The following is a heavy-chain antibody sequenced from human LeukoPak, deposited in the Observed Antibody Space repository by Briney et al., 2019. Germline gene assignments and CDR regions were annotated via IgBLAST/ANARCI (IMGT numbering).Heavy chain of an antibody. J-gene: IGHJ4*02. V-gene: IGHV3-66*01. CDR1: GFTVSNNY. CDR2: IYSVNRT. CDR3: ARSPPWAPLDY. Sequence: GGSLRLSCATSGFTVSNNYMSWVRQAPGKGLEWVSVIYSVNRTSYADSVKGRFTISRDSSKNTLCLQMNSLRAEDTAVYYCARSPPWAPLDYWGQGTLVTVSS.